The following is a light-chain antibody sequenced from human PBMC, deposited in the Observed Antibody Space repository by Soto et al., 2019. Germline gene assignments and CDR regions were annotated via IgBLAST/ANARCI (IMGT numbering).Light chain of an antibody. CDR1: QSISNW. J-gene: IGKJ1*01. V-gene: IGKV1-5*01. CDR3: QQYNSYART. CDR2: DAS. Sequence: DIQMTQSPSTLSASVGDRVTITCRASQSISNWLAWYQQKPGRAPKFLIYDASSLESGVPSRFSGSGSGTEFTLTISRLQPDDFATYYCQQYNSYARTFGQGTKVEIK.